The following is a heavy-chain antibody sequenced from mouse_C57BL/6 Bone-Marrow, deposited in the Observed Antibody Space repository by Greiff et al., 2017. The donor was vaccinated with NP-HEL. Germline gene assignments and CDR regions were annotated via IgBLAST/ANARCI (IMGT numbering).Heavy chain of an antibody. CDR3: ARGGLRRAFDY. CDR1: GYAFSSYW. CDR2: IYPGDGDT. Sequence: VQRVESGAELVKPGASVKISCKASGYAFSSYWMNWVKQRPGKGLEWIGQIYPGDGDTNYNGKFKGKATLTADKSSSTAYMQLSSLTSEDSAVYFCARGGLRRAFDYWGQGTTLTVSS. D-gene: IGHD2-2*01. V-gene: IGHV1-80*01. J-gene: IGHJ2*01.